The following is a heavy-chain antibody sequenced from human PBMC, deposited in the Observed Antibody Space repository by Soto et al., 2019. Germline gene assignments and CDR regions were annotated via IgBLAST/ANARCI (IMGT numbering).Heavy chain of an antibody. CDR2: INPNSGGT. V-gene: IGHV1-2*04. J-gene: IGHJ6*02. Sequence: ASVKVSCKASGYTFTGYYMHWARQAPGQGLEWMGWINPNSGGTNYAQEFQGWVTMTRDTSISTAYMELSRLRSDDTAVYYCARFSGDVVIEYGMDVWGQGTTVTVSS. CDR1: GYTFTGYY. D-gene: IGHD3-22*01. CDR3: ARFSGDVVIEYGMDV.